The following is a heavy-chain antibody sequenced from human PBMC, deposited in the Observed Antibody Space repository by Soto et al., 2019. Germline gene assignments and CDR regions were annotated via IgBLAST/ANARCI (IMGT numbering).Heavy chain of an antibody. Sequence: GSLRLSCAASGFTFSSYAMSWVRQAPGKGLECVSAISGSGGSTYYADSVKGRFTISRDNSKNTLYLQMNSLRAEDTAVYYCAKSPYYYDSSGYYGYWGQGALVTVSS. V-gene: IGHV3-23*01. D-gene: IGHD3-22*01. CDR3: AKSPYYYDSSGYYGY. CDR2: ISGSGGST. J-gene: IGHJ4*02. CDR1: GFTFSSYA.